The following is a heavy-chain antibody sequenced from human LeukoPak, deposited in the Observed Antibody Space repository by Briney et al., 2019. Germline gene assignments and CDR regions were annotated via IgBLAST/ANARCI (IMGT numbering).Heavy chain of an antibody. D-gene: IGHD1-7*01. Sequence: GGSLRLSCAASGFTFSTYSMTWVRQAPGKGLEWVSSISSSSSYIYYADSVKGRFTISRDNSKNTLYLQMNSLRAEDTAVYYCAKENSYYYYYYMDVWGKGTMVTISS. CDR3: AKENSYYYYYYMDV. J-gene: IGHJ6*03. CDR1: GFTFSTYS. CDR2: ISSSSSYI. V-gene: IGHV3-21*04.